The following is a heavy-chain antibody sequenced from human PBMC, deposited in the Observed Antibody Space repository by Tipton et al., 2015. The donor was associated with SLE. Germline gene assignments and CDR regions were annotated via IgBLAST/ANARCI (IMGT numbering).Heavy chain of an antibody. D-gene: IGHD3-22*01. V-gene: IGHV4-39*01. Sequence: LRLSCTVSGGSISSRSYDWGWIRQPPGKGLEWIGSIYDTGNTYYNPSLKSRVTISEDTSGNQFSLKLTSVTAADTAVYYCVGWGSSGYYYGFDYWGQGTLVTVSS. CDR1: GGSISSRSYD. CDR3: VGWGSSGYYYGFDY. CDR2: IYDTGNT. J-gene: IGHJ4*02.